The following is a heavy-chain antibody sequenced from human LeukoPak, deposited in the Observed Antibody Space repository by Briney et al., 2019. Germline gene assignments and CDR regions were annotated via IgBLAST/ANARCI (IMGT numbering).Heavy chain of an antibody. D-gene: IGHD3-16*01. CDR3: ARALYVWGSLSSGDFDY. V-gene: IGHV3-30-3*01. J-gene: IGHJ4*02. CDR1: GFTFSTYA. Sequence: GRSLRLSCAASGFTFSTYAMHWVRQAPGKGLEWVAVISFDGTNKYYADSVKGRFTISRDNAKNSLYLQMNSLRAEDTAVYYCARALYVWGSLSSGDFDYWGQGTLVTVSS. CDR2: ISFDGTNK.